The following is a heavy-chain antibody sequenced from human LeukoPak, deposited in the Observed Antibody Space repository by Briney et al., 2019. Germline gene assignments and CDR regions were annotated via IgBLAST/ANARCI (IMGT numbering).Heavy chain of an antibody. D-gene: IGHD6-6*01. CDR1: GGSISSYY. Sequence: SETLSLTCTVSGGSISSYYWRWIRQPAGKVLEWIGRIYTSGSTNYNPSLKSRVTMSVDTSKNQFSLKLSSVTAADTAVYYCASREIAARPDYYYYIDVWGKRTTVTVSS. J-gene: IGHJ6*03. CDR2: IYTSGST. V-gene: IGHV4-4*07. CDR3: ASREIAARPDYYYYIDV.